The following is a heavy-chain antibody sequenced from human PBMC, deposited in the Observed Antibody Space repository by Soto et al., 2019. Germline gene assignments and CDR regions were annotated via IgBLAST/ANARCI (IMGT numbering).Heavy chain of an antibody. Sequence: QVQLVQSGAEVKKPGASVKVSCKASGYTFTSYDINWVRQATGQGLEWMGWMNPNSGNTGYAQKFQGRVTMTRNTSISTAYMELSSLTSEDTAFYYCARVLCSGGSCYNHYWGQGTLVTVSS. CDR2: MNPNSGNT. D-gene: IGHD2-15*01. CDR3: ARVLCSGGSCYNHY. V-gene: IGHV1-8*01. J-gene: IGHJ4*02. CDR1: GYTFTSYD.